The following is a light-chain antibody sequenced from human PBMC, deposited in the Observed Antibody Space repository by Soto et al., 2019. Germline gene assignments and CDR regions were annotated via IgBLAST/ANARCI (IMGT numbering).Light chain of an antibody. Sequence: QSVLTQPASVSGSPGQSITIACSGTSSDVATNNYVSWYQQHPGKAPKLMIYEVSNRPSGVSNRFSGSKSGNTASLTISGLQAEDESDYYCSSYTTSSTLLVFGGGTKVTVL. CDR3: SSYTTSSTLLV. J-gene: IGLJ2*01. CDR2: EVS. CDR1: SSDVATNNY. V-gene: IGLV2-14*01.